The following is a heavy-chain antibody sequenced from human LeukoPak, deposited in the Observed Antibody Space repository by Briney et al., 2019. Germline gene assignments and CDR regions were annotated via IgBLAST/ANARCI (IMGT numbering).Heavy chain of an antibody. CDR2: IFHSGTT. CDR1: GGSIRDNNYY. Sequence: SETLSLTCTVSGGSIRDNNYYWGWIRQPPGKGLEWIGCIFHSGTTFYNPSLRSRVSMSVDTSKKQIALTVSSVTAADTAVYYCARLLSYDILTDNYYKYYMDVWGKGATVTVSS. V-gene: IGHV4-39*01. D-gene: IGHD3-9*01. J-gene: IGHJ6*03. CDR3: ARLLSYDILTDNYYKYYMDV.